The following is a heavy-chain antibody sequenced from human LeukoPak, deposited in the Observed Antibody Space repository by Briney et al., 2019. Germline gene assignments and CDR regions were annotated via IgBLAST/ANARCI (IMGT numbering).Heavy chain of an antibody. CDR1: GFTFSSYS. CDR3: ARAKVSPGHDAFDI. CDR2: ISSSSSYI. J-gene: IGHJ3*02. D-gene: IGHD5/OR15-5a*01. Sequence: GGSLRLSCAASGFTFSSYSINWVRQAPGKGLEWVSSISSSSSYIYYADSVKGRFTISRDNAKNSLYLQMNSLRAEDTAVYYCARAKVSPGHDAFDIWGQGTMVTVSS. V-gene: IGHV3-21*01.